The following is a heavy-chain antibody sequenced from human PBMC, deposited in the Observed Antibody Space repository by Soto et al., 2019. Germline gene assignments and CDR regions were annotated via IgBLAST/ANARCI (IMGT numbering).Heavy chain of an antibody. CDR1: GYTFTGYY. D-gene: IGHD3-22*01. CDR2: INPNSGGT. CDR3: ARPQDPLKSYYYDSSGSLGY. Sequence: ASVKVSCKASGYTFTGYYMHWVRQAPGQGLEWMGWINPNSGGTNYAQKFQGRVTMTRDTSISTAYMELSRLRSDDTAVYYCARPQDPLKSYYYDSSGSLGYWGQGTLVTVSS. J-gene: IGHJ4*02. V-gene: IGHV1-2*02.